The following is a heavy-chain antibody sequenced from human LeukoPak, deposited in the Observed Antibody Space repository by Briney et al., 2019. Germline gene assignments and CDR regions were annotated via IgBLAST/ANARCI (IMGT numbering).Heavy chain of an antibody. CDR1: GYTFTSCG. CDR2: ISAYNGNT. Sequence: ASVKVSCKASGYTFTSCGISWVRQAPGQGLEWMGWISAYNGNTNYAQKLQGRVTMTTDTSTSTAYMELRSLRSDDTAVYYCAREVRVAAAGDDFDYWGQGTLVTVSS. J-gene: IGHJ4*02. CDR3: AREVRVAAAGDDFDY. V-gene: IGHV1-18*01. D-gene: IGHD6-13*01.